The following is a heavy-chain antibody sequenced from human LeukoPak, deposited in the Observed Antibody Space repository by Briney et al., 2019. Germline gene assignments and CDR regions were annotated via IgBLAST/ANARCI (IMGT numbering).Heavy chain of an antibody. CDR2: ISAYTGNT. J-gene: IGHJ3*02. CDR1: GYTFTSYG. V-gene: IGHV1-18*01. Sequence: ASVKVSCKASGYTFTSYGIIWVRQAPGQGLEWMGWISAYTGNTNYAQNLQVRVTMPTDTSTSKAYMELRSLRSDDTDVYYCARVPMDSSGYYTNDAFDIWGQGTMVTVSS. D-gene: IGHD3-22*01. CDR3: ARVPMDSSGYYTNDAFDI.